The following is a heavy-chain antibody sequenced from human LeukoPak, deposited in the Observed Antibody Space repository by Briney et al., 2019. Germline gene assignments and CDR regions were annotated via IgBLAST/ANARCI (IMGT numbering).Heavy chain of an antibody. CDR1: GGTFSSYA. Sequence: GASVKVSCKASGGTFSSYAISWVRQAPGQGLEWMGGIIPIFGTANYAQKFQGRVTITADESTSTAYMELSSLRSEDTAVYYCARVPTIARPGLIGYFDYWGQGTLVTVSS. CDR2: IIPIFGTA. J-gene: IGHJ4*02. CDR3: ARVPTIARPGLIGYFDY. V-gene: IGHV1-69*01. D-gene: IGHD6-6*01.